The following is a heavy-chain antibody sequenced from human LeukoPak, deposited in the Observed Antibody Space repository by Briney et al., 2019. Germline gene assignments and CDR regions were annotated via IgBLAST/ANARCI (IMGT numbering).Heavy chain of an antibody. D-gene: IGHD1-26*01. V-gene: IGHV4-38-2*02. Sequence: KSSETLSLTCTVSGYSISSGYYWGWIRQPPGKGLEWIGSIYHSGGTYYNPSLKSRVTISVDTSKNQFSLKLSSVTAADTAVYYCARAIEVGAMTPFDYWGQGTLVTVSS. J-gene: IGHJ4*02. CDR1: GYSISSGYY. CDR3: ARAIEVGAMTPFDY. CDR2: IYHSGGT.